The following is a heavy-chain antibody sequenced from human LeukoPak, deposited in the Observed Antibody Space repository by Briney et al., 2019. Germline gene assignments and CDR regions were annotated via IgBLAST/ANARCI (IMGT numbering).Heavy chain of an antibody. D-gene: IGHD3-10*01. V-gene: IGHV4-59*01. CDR1: GGSISNYY. J-gene: IGHJ5*02. CDR3: ARDLGYYGSGSYYNVKGIWFDP. Sequence: SETLSLTCTVSGGSISNYYWSWIRQPPGKGLEWIGYIYYSGSTNYNPSLKSRVTISVHTSKNQFSLKLSSVTAADTAVYYCARDLGYYGSGSYYNVKGIWFDPWGQGTLVTVSS. CDR2: IYYSGST.